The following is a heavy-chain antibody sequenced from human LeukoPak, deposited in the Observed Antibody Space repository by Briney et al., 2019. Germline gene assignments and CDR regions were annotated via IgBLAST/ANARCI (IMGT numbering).Heavy chain of an antibody. Sequence: PGGSLRLSCGAPGFTFSNYAMPWVRRAPGKGLEGGAVISYDGSNKYYADAVKGRFTIPRDNSKITLYLQMNSLRAEDTAVYYCARESGSVTMVRGVIVIEGYFDYWGQGTLVTVSS. V-gene: IGHV3-30-3*01. D-gene: IGHD3-10*01. CDR3: ARESGSVTMVRGVIVIEGYFDY. CDR1: GFTFSNYA. J-gene: IGHJ4*02. CDR2: ISYDGSNK.